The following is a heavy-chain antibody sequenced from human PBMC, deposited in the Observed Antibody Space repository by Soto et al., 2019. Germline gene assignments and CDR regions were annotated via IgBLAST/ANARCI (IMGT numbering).Heavy chain of an antibody. CDR2: IKSKTDGGTT. Sequence: XESLGLSCAASGFTFSNAWMSGVRQAPGKGLEWVGRIKSKTDGGTTDYAAPVKGRFTISRDDSKNTLYLQMNSLKTEDTAVYYCTTTIRGYYYGMDVWGQGTTLTVSS. CDR3: TTTIRGYYYGMDV. D-gene: IGHD1-1*01. J-gene: IGHJ6*02. CDR1: GFTFSNAW. V-gene: IGHV3-15*01.